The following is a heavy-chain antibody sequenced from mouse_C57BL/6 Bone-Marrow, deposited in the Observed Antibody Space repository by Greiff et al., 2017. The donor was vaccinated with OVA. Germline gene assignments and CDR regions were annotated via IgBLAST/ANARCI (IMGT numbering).Heavy chain of an antibody. J-gene: IGHJ3*01. Sequence: QVQLKESGPELVKPGASVKLSCKASGYTFTSYDINWVKQRPGQGLEWIGWIYPRAGSTKYNEKFKGKATLTVDTSSSTAYMELHSLTSEDSAVYFCARVTTVAHWGQGTLVTVSA. CDR2: IYPRAGST. V-gene: IGHV1-85*01. D-gene: IGHD1-1*01. CDR1: GYTFTSYD. CDR3: ARVTTVAH.